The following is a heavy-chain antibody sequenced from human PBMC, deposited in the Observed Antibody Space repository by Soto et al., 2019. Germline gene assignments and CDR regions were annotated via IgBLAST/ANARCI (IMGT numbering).Heavy chain of an antibody. CDR2: IYYSGTT. J-gene: IGHJ4*02. V-gene: IGHV4-28*01. CDR1: GYSISSSNW. Sequence: QVQLQESGPGLVKPSDTLSLTCAVSGYSISSSNWWGWIRQPPGKGLEWIGYIYYSGTTYYNPSXXXXXXXXXXXXXXXXXXXXXXXXXXXXXXXXXXXXXXXXXXXYWGQGTLVTVSS. CDR3: XXXXXXXXXXY.